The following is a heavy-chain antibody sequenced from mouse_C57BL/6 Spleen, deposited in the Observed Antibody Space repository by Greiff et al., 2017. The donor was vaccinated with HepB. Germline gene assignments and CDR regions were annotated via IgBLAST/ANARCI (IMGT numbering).Heavy chain of an antibody. V-gene: IGHV2-2*01. CDR1: GFSLTSYG. CDR3: AVLYYGYDDGYFDV. J-gene: IGHJ1*03. CDR2: IWSGGST. Sequence: VKLLESGPGLVQPSQSLSITCTVSGFSLTSYGVHWVRQSPGKGLEWLGVIWSGGSTDYNAAFISRLSISKDNSKSQVFFKMNSLQADDTAIYYCAVLYYGYDDGYFDVWGTGTTVTVSS. D-gene: IGHD2-2*01.